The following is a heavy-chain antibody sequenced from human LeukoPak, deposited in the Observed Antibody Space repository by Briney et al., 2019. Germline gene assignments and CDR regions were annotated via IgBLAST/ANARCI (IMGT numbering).Heavy chain of an antibody. D-gene: IGHD2-2*01. J-gene: IGHJ4*02. CDR2: ISAYNGST. Sequence: ASVKVSCKASGYTFTSYGISWVRQAPGQGLEWMGWISAYNGSTNYAQKLQGRVTMTTDTSTSTAYMELRSLRSDDTAVYYCAREGYCSSTSCYGSRYFDYWGQGTLVTVSS. CDR1: GYTFTSYG. V-gene: IGHV1-18*01. CDR3: AREGYCSSTSCYGSRYFDY.